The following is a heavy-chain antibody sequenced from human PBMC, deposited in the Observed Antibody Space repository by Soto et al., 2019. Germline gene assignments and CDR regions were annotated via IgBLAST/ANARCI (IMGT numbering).Heavy chain of an antibody. CDR2: INAGNGNT. CDR3: ASGQWLGGYYYGMDV. J-gene: IGHJ6*02. V-gene: IGHV1-3*01. CDR1: GYTFTSYA. D-gene: IGHD6-19*01. Sequence: ASVKVSCKASGYTFTSYAMHWVRQAPGQRLEWMGWINAGNGNTKYSQEFQGRVTITRDTSASTAYMELSSLRSEDTAVYYCASGQWLGGYYYGMDVWGQGTTVTVSS.